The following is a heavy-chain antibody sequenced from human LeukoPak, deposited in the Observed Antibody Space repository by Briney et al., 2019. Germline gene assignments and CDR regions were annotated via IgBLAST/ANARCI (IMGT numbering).Heavy chain of an antibody. CDR1: GGSISSSSYY. D-gene: IGHD3-22*01. J-gene: IGHJ4*02. Sequence: SETLSLTCTVSGGSISSSSYYWGWIRQPPGKGLEWIGSIYYSGSTYYNPSLKSRVTISVDTSKNQFSLKLSSVTAADTAVYYCARVPYDSSGLFDYWGQGTLVTVSS. CDR3: ARVPYDSSGLFDY. V-gene: IGHV4-39*01. CDR2: IYYSGST.